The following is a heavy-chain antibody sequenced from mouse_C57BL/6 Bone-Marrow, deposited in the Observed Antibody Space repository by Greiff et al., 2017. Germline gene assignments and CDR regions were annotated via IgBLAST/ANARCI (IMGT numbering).Heavy chain of an antibody. D-gene: IGHD1-1*01. J-gene: IGHJ2*01. CDR1: GYTFTSYG. V-gene: IGHV1-81*01. CDR2: IYPRSGNT. CDR3: ARDHYYGSSLYYFDD. Sequence: QVQLKESGAELARPGASVKLSCKASGYTFTSYGISWVKQRPGQGLEWIGEIYPRSGNTYYLEKFKGKATLTADKSSSTAYMELRSLTSEDSAVYVCARDHYYGSSLYYFDDWGQGTTLTVSS.